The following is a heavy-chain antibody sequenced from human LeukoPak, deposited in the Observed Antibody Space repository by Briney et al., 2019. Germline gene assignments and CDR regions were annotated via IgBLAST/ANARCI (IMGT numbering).Heavy chain of an antibody. D-gene: IGHD2-21*01. Sequence: SETLSLTCTVSGGSISSYYWSWIRQPPGKGLEWIGYIYYSGSTNYNPSLKSRVTISVDTSKNQFSLKLSSVTAADTAVYYCARQSYCGGDCYRRWFDPWGQGTLVTVSS. CDR2: IYYSGST. J-gene: IGHJ5*02. CDR1: GGSISSYY. CDR3: ARQSYCGGDCYRRWFDP. V-gene: IGHV4-59*08.